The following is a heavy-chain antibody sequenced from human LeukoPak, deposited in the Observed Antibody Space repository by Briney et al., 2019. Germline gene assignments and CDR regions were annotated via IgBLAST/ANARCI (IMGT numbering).Heavy chain of an antibody. Sequence: GGSLRLSCAASGFTFSSNWMHWVRHAPGKGLVWVSRINSDGSGPSYADSVKGRFTISRDNARNTLYLQMNSLRAEDTAVYYCARDYGTVTTAYNWFDPWGQGTLVTVSS. D-gene: IGHD4-17*01. CDR3: ARDYGTVTTAYNWFDP. V-gene: IGHV3-74*01. CDR2: INSDGSGP. CDR1: GFTFSSNW. J-gene: IGHJ5*02.